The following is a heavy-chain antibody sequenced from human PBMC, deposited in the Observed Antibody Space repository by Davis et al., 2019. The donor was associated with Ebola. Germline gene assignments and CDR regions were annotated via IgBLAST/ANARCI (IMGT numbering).Heavy chain of an antibody. D-gene: IGHD3-3*01. Sequence: PGGSLRLSCAASGFTVSSNYMSWVRQAPGKGLEWVSVIYSGGSTYYADSVKGRFTISRDNSKNTLYLQMGSLRAEDMAVYYCARDQYYDFWSGYYTGADYWGQGTLVTVSS. CDR3: ARDQYYDFWSGYYTGADY. V-gene: IGHV3-53*05. CDR2: IYSGGST. J-gene: IGHJ4*02. CDR1: GFTVSSNY.